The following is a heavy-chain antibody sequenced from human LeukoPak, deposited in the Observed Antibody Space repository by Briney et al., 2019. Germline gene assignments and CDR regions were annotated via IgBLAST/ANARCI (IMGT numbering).Heavy chain of an antibody. D-gene: IGHD6-13*01. CDR1: GGSISSYY. CDR3: ARLGDVSSSWYEAYWFDP. V-gene: IGHV4-59*08. J-gene: IGHJ5*02. Sequence: PSETLSLTCTVSGGSISSYYWSWIRQPPGKGLEGIGYMYYSGSTNYNPSLKSRVTISVDTSKNQFSLKLSSVTAADTAVYYCARLGDVSSSWYEAYWFDPWGQGTLVTVSS. CDR2: MYYSGST.